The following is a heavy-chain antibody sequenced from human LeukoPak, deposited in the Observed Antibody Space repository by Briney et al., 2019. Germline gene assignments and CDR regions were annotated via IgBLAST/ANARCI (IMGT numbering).Heavy chain of an antibody. J-gene: IGHJ4*02. CDR1: GFTFSRSA. CDR3: ARNVGDGNSYDY. CDR2: ITGDGGST. V-gene: IGHV3-64*01. Sequence: GGSLRLSCAASGFTFSRSAMHWVRQAPGKGLEYVSAITGDGGSTYYANSVKGRFIISRDNSENMVYLQMDSLRPEDMAVYYCARNVGDGNSYDYWGQGTLVTVSS. D-gene: IGHD5-24*01.